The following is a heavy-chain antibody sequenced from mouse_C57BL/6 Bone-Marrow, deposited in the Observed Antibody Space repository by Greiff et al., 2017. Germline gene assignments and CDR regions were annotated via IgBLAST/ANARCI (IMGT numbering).Heavy chain of an antibody. Sequence: QVQLQQPGAELVMPGASVKLSCKASGYTFTSYWMHWVKQRPGQGLEWIGEIDPSASYTNYNQQFKGKSTLTVDKSSSPAYLPLSSLTSEDSAVYCCVSKGYYGSSRWYFDVRGTGTTVTVSS. J-gene: IGHJ1*03. CDR1: GYTFTSYW. V-gene: IGHV1-69*01. D-gene: IGHD1-1*01. CDR3: VSKGYYGSSRWYFDV. CDR2: IDPSASYT.